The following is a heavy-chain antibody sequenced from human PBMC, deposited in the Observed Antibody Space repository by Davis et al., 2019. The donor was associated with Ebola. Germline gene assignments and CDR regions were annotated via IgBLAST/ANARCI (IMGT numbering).Heavy chain of an antibody. CDR3: AMGLVF. CDR1: GKSVTDLS. V-gene: IGHV1-24*01. CDR2: FDPEDGQT. J-gene: IGHJ4*02. Sequence: ASVKVSCKVSGKSVTDLSMHWVRQAPGRGFEWMGGFDPEDGQTRYAQTFQGRVTMTEDPSTGTAYMELGSLRSDDAAVYFCAMGLVFWGQGTLVTVSS. D-gene: IGHD6-19*01.